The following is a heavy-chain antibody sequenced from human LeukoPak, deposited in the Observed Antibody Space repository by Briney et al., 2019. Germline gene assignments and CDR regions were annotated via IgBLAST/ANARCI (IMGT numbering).Heavy chain of an antibody. D-gene: IGHD3-10*01. CDR2: INAGNGNT. CDR3: ARQYYYGSGSYWYFDY. CDR1: GYTFTNYA. Sequence: ASVKVSCKASGYTFTNYAMPWVRQAPGQRLEWMAWINAGNGNTKNSQKFQGRLTITRDTSASTAYMELSSLRSEDTAVYYCARQYYYGSGSYWYFDYWGQGTLVTVSS. V-gene: IGHV1-3*01. J-gene: IGHJ4*02.